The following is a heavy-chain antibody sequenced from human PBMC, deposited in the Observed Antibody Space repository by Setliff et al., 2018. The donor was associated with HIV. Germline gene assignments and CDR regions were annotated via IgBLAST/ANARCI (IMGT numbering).Heavy chain of an antibody. V-gene: IGHV4-4*07. J-gene: IGHJ3*01. CDR3: ARARITMIGGRLEPYAFDR. CDR2: VHSTGIT. Sequence: SETLSLTCTVSGGSFSTYYWSWIRQPAGEGPEYIGRVHSTGITIYNPSLKSRVTMSVDASKNQLSLKLRSVTAADTAVYYCARARITMIGGRLEPYAFDRWGQGTKVTVSS. D-gene: IGHD3-10*01. CDR1: GGSFSTYY.